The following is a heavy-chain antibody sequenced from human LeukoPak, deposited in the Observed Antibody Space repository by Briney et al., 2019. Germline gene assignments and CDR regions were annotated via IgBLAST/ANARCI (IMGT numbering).Heavy chain of an antibody. CDR2: IYRGGPA. J-gene: IGHJ5*02. V-gene: IGHV3-66*01. CDR3: ARDSYVDSEAVRWFDP. CDR1: GLTVSSNY. Sequence: GGSLRLSCAASGLTVSSNYMSWVRQAPGKGLEWVSVIYRGGPAYYADSVKGRFTISRDNSKNTLYLQMNSLRAEDTAVYYCARDSYVDSEAVRWFDPWGQGTLVTVSS. D-gene: IGHD4-17*01.